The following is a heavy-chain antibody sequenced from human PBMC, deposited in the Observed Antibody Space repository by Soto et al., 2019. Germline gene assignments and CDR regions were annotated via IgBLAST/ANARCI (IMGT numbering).Heavy chain of an antibody. CDR2: IWYDGSNK. CDR1: RFPFSSYG. J-gene: IGHJ4*02. D-gene: IGHD3-16*01. Sequence: CLRLTCAASRFPFSSYGMHGVRHAPGKGLEWVAVIWYDGSNKYYADSVKGRFTISRDNSKGTLYLQMNSLRAEDTAVYYCARESVWDNVWGRSDTRVFHFDYWGQATLVSVPS. CDR3: ARESVWDNVWGRSDTRVFHFDY. V-gene: IGHV3-33*01.